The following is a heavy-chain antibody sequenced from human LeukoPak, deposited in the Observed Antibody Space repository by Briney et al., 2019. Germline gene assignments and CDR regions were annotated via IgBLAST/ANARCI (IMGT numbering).Heavy chain of an antibody. CDR2: IYHSGST. CDR3: ARDQYDYVWGSYRYGY. J-gene: IGHJ4*02. Sequence: SETLSLTCAVSGGSISSSNWWSWVRQPPGKGLEWIGEIYHSGSTNYNPSLKSRVTISVDKSKNQFSLKLSSVSAADTAVYYCARDQYDYVWGSYRYGYWGQGTLVTVSS. CDR1: GGSISSSNW. V-gene: IGHV4-4*02. D-gene: IGHD3-16*02.